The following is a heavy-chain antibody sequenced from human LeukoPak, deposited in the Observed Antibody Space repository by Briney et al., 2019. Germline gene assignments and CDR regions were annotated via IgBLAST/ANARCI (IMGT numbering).Heavy chain of an antibody. CDR2: ISGSGGST. CDR1: GFTFSSYG. Sequence: GGSLRLSCAASGFTFSSYGMHWVRQAPGKGLEWVSAISGSGGSTYYADSVKGRFTISRDNSKNTLYLQMNSLRAEDTAVYYCAKDQYYYDSSGYAYYFDYWGQGTLVTVSS. D-gene: IGHD3-22*01. CDR3: AKDQYYYDSSGYAYYFDY. V-gene: IGHV3-23*01. J-gene: IGHJ4*02.